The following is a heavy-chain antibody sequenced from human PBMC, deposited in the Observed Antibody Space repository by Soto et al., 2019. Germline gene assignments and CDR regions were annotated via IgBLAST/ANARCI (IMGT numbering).Heavy chain of an antibody. CDR3: ARHGSY. Sequence: QLQLQESGPGLVKPSETLSLTCSVSGVSISNTSYYWGWIRQPPGKGLEWVGTIYFSGSTFYNPSLKCRVTISIDTAKNQFSLRLSSVTAADTAVYYCARHGSYWGHGTLVTVSS. J-gene: IGHJ4*01. CDR1: GVSISNTSYY. CDR2: IYFSGST. V-gene: IGHV4-39*01.